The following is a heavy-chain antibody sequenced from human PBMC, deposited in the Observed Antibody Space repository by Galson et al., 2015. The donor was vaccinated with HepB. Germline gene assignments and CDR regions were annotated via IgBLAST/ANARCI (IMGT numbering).Heavy chain of an antibody. Sequence: LRLSCAASGFTFSSYSMNWVRQAPGKGLEWVSFISSSSRTIYYADSVKGRFTISRDNAKNSLYLQMSSLRDEDTAVYYCARTPVLLWFGEADYWGQGTLVTVSS. CDR3: ARTPVLLWFGEADY. D-gene: IGHD3-10*01. V-gene: IGHV3-48*02. CDR2: ISSSSRTI. CDR1: GFTFSSYS. J-gene: IGHJ4*02.